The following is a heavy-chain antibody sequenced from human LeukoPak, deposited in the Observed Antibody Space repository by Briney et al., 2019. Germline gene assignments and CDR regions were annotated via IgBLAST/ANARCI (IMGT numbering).Heavy chain of an antibody. D-gene: IGHD7-27*01. CDR2: IYPVDSVT. Sequence: HGESLKICCKCSGYSFTGYWIGGVRQMPGKGRGRVGIIYPVDSVTRYSPSFQGQVTISADKSISTAYLQWSSLQASDTAMYYCARALGSKYYYYYMDVWGKGTTVTVSS. J-gene: IGHJ6*03. CDR3: ARALGSKYYYYYMDV. CDR1: GYSFTGYW. V-gene: IGHV5-51*01.